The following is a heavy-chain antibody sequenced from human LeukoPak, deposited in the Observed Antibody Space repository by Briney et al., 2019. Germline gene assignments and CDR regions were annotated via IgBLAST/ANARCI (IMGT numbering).Heavy chain of an antibody. D-gene: IGHD3-22*01. CDR1: GYTFTSYD. J-gene: IGHJ4*02. Sequence: ASVKVSCKASGYTFTSYDINWVRQATGQGLEWMGWMNPNSGNTGYAQKFQGRVTMTRNTSISTAYMELSSLRSEDTAVYYCARDGGGYYDSSGYYEGFDYWGQGTLVTVSS. V-gene: IGHV1-8*01. CDR3: ARDGGGYYDSSGYYEGFDY. CDR2: MNPNSGNT.